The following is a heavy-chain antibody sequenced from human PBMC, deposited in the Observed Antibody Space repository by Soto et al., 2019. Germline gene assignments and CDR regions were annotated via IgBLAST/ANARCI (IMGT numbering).Heavy chain of an antibody. D-gene: IGHD2-15*01. CDR2: IYHSGST. CDR1: GGSISSGGYS. Sequence: SETLSLTCAVSGGSISSGGYSWSWIRQPPGKGLEWIGYIYHSGSTYYNPSLKSRVTISVNRSKNQFSLKLSSVTAADTAVYYCARGAPYCSGGSCYSSLVARYAFDIWGQGTMVTVSS. J-gene: IGHJ3*02. CDR3: ARGAPYCSGGSCYSSLVARYAFDI. V-gene: IGHV4-30-2*01.